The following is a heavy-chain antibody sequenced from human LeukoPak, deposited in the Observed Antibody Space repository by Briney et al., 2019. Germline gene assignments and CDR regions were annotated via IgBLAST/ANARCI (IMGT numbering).Heavy chain of an antibody. CDR1: GFTFSDYY. J-gene: IGHJ6*02. CDR2: ISSSGSTI. V-gene: IGHV3-11*01. CDR3: ARDVLRYFDWFTYYYSGMDV. D-gene: IGHD3-9*01. Sequence: PGGSLRLSCAASGFTFSDYYMSWIRQAPGKGLEWGSYISSSGSTIYYADSVKGRFTISRDNAKNSLYLQMTSLRAEDTAVYYCARDVLRYFDWFTYYYSGMDVWGQGTTVTVSS.